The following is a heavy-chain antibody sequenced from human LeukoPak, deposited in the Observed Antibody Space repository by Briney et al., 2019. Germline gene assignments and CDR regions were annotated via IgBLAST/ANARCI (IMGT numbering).Heavy chain of an antibody. CDR3: ARGPYPMITFGGLYYFDY. Sequence: GASVTVSCKASGYTFTSYYMHWVRQAPGQGLEWMGIINPSGGSTSYAQKFQGRVTMTRDASTSTVYMELSSLRSEDTAVYYCARGPYPMITFGGLYYFDYWGQGTLVTVSS. CDR1: GYTFTSYY. J-gene: IGHJ4*02. D-gene: IGHD3-16*01. CDR2: INPSGGST. V-gene: IGHV1-46*01.